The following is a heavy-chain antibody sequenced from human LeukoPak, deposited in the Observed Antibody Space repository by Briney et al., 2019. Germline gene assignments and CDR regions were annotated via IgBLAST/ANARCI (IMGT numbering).Heavy chain of an antibody. D-gene: IGHD2-2*01. CDR3: ARDLEHCRNIICSNSAY. CDR2: IRTYNGNT. CDR1: GYNFDRYG. V-gene: IGHV1-18*04. J-gene: IGHJ4*02. Sequence: ASVKVSCKGSGYNFDRYGVNWVRQAPGQGLEWVGWIRTYNGNTFYAQKFEGRVSMNTDTSTNTVYMDLRSLRSDDTAVYYCARDLEHCRNIICSNSAYWGQGTLVTVSS.